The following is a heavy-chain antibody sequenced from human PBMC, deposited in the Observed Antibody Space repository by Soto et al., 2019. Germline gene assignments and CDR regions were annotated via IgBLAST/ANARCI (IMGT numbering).Heavy chain of an antibody. Sequence: QVQLQDSGPGLGKPSETLSLTCTVSGGSVSSGSDYWSWIRQPPGKGLEWIGYIYYSGSTNYNPSLQSRVTISVYTSEHQFSLKLISVTAEVTAVYYCARGGYVILKFDPLGQGTLVTVSS. D-gene: IGHD2-8*01. J-gene: IGHJ5*02. CDR1: GGSVSSGSDY. CDR3: ARGGYVILKFDP. V-gene: IGHV4-61*01. CDR2: IYYSGST.